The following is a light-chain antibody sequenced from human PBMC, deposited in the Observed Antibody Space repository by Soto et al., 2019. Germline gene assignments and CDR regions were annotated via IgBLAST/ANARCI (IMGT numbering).Light chain of an antibody. V-gene: IGKV3-15*01. CDR1: QSVNSN. CDR3: QQSKNWPPFT. J-gene: IGKJ4*01. CDR2: GAS. Sequence: ETVMTQSPATLSVSLGERATLSCRASQSVNSNLAWYQQKPGQTPKLLIYGASIRATGVPARFSGSVSGTDFTLTISSLQPEDFAVYFCQQSKNWPPFTFGGGTKVEIK.